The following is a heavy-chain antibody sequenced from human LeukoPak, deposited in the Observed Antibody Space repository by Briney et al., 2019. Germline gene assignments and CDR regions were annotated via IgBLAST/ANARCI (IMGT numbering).Heavy chain of an antibody. D-gene: IGHD4-23*01. CDR2: ISGSGGST. Sequence: GGSLRLSCAASGFTFSSYAMSWVRQAPGKGLEWVSAISGSGGSTYYAGSVKGRFTISRDNSKNTLYLQMNSLRAEDTAVYYCARDVGGNDDYWGQGTLVTVSS. V-gene: IGHV3-23*01. CDR3: ARDVGGNDDY. J-gene: IGHJ4*02. CDR1: GFTFSSYA.